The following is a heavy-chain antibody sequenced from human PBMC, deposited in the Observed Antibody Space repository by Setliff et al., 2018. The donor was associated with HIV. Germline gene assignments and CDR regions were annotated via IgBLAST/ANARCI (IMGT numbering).Heavy chain of an antibody. CDR2: IIPILGIA. J-gene: IGHJ4*02. D-gene: IGHD3-22*01. CDR1: VGTFSSCT. V-gene: IGHV1-69*02. CDR3: ARSIKYYYDSSGYYNLDY. Sequence: SVKVSCKASVGTFSSCTISWVRQATGQGLEWMGRIIPILGIANYAQKFQGRVTITAEKSTSTAYMELSSLRSEDTAVYYCARSIKYYYDSSGYYNLDYWGQGTLVTVSS.